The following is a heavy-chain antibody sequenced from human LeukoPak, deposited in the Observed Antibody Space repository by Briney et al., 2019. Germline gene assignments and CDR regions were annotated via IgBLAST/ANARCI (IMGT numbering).Heavy chain of an antibody. Sequence: SETLSLTCSVSGYSIRSGYQWGWIRPAPGKGLEWIGSINYSGRTYNNPSLKSRVTISNDTSKNQIFLKLRSTTAADTAHYYCARAEINDYNRYWGQGILVIVSS. CDR3: ARAEINDYNRY. V-gene: IGHV4-38-2*01. CDR1: GYSIRSGYQ. CDR2: INYSGRT. D-gene: IGHD4-11*01. J-gene: IGHJ4*02.